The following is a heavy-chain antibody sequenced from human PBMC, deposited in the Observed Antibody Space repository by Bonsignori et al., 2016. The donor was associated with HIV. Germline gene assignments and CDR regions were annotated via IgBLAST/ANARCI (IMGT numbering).Heavy chain of an antibody. V-gene: IGHV3-23*03. CDR3: AKDTTYYYGSGTYCFEY. CDR1: GFTFSSYA. Sequence: GESLKISCAASGFTFSSYAMSWVRQAPGKGLEWVSTIYTDDDAGAFYPDSVKGRFTISRDNSKNTLYLQLTSLRAEDTAVYYCAKDTTYYYGSGTYCFEYWGQGTLVTVSS. CDR2: IYTDDDAGA. D-gene: IGHD3-10*01. J-gene: IGHJ4*02.